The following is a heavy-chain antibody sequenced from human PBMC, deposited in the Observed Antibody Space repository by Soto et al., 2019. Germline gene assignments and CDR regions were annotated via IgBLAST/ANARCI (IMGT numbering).Heavy chain of an antibody. V-gene: IGHV1-24*01. J-gene: IGHJ6*02. CDR3: ATDSRAPKAHYYYDCMDV. Sequence: QVQLVQSGAEVKKPGASVKVSCKVSGYTLTELSMHWVRQAPGKGLEWMGGFDPEDGETIYAQKFQGRVSMTDATTTDPASMERSTLSSADTAVYYSATDSRAPKAHYYYDCMDVWGQGTTVTVSS. CDR2: FDPEDGET. CDR1: GYTLTELS.